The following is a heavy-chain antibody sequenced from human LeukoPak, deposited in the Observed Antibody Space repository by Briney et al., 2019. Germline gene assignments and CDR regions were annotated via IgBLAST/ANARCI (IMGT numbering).Heavy chain of an antibody. CDR3: ARAAGEAGDY. J-gene: IGHJ4*02. CDR2: INPNSGGT. Sequence: GASVKVSCKASGYTFTSYDINWVRQATGQGLEWMGWINPNSGGTNYAQKFQGRVTMTRDTSISTAYMELSRLRSDDTAVYYCARAAGEAGDYWGQGTLVTVSS. V-gene: IGHV1-2*02. CDR1: GYTFTSYD. D-gene: IGHD6-13*01.